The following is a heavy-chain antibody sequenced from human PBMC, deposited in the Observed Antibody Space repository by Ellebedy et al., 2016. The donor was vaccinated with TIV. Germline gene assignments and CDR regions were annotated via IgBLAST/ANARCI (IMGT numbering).Heavy chain of an antibody. V-gene: IGHV4-4*07. D-gene: IGHD2-15*01. CDR3: ARVMVAYSSDI. CDR1: GGSVSTYF. CDR2: IYGSGSP. Sequence: MPGGSLRLSCNVSGGSVSTYFWSWIRQPAGKGLEWIGRIYGSGSPIYNPSLKNRVSMSVDTSKNQPSLKLSSVTAADTAVYYCARVMVAYSSDIWGQGTRVTVSS. J-gene: IGHJ3*02.